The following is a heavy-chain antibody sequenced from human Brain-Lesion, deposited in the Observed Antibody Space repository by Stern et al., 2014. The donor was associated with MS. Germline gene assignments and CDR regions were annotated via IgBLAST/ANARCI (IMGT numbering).Heavy chain of an antibody. CDR3: ARGRVVPGFQYYATDV. Sequence: QVQLVESGPGLVKPSQTLSLSCTVSGGSISSGGYYWSWIRQPAGKGLEWIGRIFNSGRTSYNPSLKSRVTISISTSKNHFSLRLNSMTAADTAVYYCARGRVVPGFQYYATDVWGQGTTVIVSS. V-gene: IGHV4-61*02. J-gene: IGHJ6*02. D-gene: IGHD2-2*01. CDR1: GGSISSGGYY. CDR2: IFNSGRT.